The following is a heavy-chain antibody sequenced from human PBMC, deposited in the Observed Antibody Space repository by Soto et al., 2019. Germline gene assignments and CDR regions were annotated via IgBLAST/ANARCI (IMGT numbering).Heavy chain of an antibody. Sequence: QVQLQQWGAGLLKPSETLSLTCAVYGGSFSGYYWSWIRQPPGKGLEWIGEINHSGSTNYNPSLTSRVTISVDTSKNQFSLKLSSVTAADTAVYYCARVRYCSGGSCSNPSFKYFQHWGQGTLVTVSS. J-gene: IGHJ1*01. CDR1: GGSFSGYY. V-gene: IGHV4-34*01. CDR2: INHSGST. CDR3: ARVRYCSGGSCSNPSFKYFQH. D-gene: IGHD2-15*01.